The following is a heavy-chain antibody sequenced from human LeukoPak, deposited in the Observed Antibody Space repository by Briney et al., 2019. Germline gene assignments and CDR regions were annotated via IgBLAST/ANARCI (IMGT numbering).Heavy chain of an antibody. Sequence: SETLSLTCTVSGASIYTSISYWGWIRQPPGKGLEWIASVYYTGSTYYSPSLKSRATISVDTSKNQFSLELNSVTAADTAVYYCTTSRTNDCSSPSCYTDYWGQGTLVTVPS. CDR1: GASIYTSISY. J-gene: IGHJ4*02. V-gene: IGHV4-39*01. CDR3: TTSRTNDCSSPSCYTDY. D-gene: IGHD2-2*02. CDR2: VYYTGST.